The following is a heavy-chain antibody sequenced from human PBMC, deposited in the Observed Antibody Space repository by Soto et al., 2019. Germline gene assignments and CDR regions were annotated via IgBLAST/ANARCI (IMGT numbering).Heavy chain of an antibody. Sequence: GGSLRLSCAASGFTFSNYGMHWVRQAPGKGLEWVAVIWYDGSNKYYADSVKGRFTISRDNSKNTLYLQMNSLRAEDTAVYYCARGRGYYYGGLDYWGQGTLVTVSS. V-gene: IGHV3-33*01. CDR3: ARGRGYYYGGLDY. CDR1: GFTFSNYG. D-gene: IGHD5-18*01. CDR2: IWYDGSNK. J-gene: IGHJ4*02.